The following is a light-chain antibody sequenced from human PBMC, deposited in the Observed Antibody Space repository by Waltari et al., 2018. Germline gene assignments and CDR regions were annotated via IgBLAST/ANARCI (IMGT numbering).Light chain of an antibody. Sequence: EIVMTQYPAILSLSPGEGATLSCRASQRVNLNVAWYQQKPGQGPRLLIYGASTRATAIPARFSGSGSGTDFTLTISSLQSEDFAVYYCQQYNNWPPWTFGQGTKVEIK. J-gene: IGKJ1*01. CDR1: QRVNLN. CDR3: QQYNNWPPWT. V-gene: IGKV3-15*01. CDR2: GAS.